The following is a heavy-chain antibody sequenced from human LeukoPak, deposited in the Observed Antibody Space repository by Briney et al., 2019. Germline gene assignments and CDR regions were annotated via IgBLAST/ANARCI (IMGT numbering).Heavy chain of an antibody. Sequence: PGGSLRPSCAASGFTFSSYWMSLVRQAPGKGLEWVANIKQDGSEKYYVDSVKGRFTISRDNAKNSLYLHMSSLRAEDTAVYYCARGGVYFDYWGQGTLVTVSS. CDR3: ARGGVYFDY. V-gene: IGHV3-7*01. CDR1: GFTFSSYW. CDR2: IKQDGSEK. J-gene: IGHJ4*02. D-gene: IGHD3-10*01.